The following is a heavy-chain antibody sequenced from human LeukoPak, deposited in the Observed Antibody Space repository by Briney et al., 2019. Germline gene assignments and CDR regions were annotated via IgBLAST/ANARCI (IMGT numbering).Heavy chain of an antibody. CDR3: ARDIGLYSSSWYVDY. D-gene: IGHD6-13*01. Sequence: GGSLRLSCTASGFTFSDYYMSWIRQAPGKGLEWVANIKQDGSEKYYVDSVKGRFTISRDNAKNSLYLQMNSLRAEDTAVYYCARDIGLYSSSWYVDYWGQGTLVTVSS. CDR1: GFTFSDYY. V-gene: IGHV3-7*01. J-gene: IGHJ4*02. CDR2: IKQDGSEK.